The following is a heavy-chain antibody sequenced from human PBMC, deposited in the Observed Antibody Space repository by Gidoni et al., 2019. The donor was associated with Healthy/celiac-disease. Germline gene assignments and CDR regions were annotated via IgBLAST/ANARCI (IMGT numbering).Heavy chain of an antibody. CDR1: GFTFSSYS. CDR3: ARDLGGYSYGIFDY. Sequence: EVQLVESGGGLVKPGGSLRLSCAASGFTFSSYSMNWLRQAPGKGLEWVSSISSSSSYIYYADSVKGRFTISRDNAKNSLYLQMNSLRAEDTAVYYCARDLGGYSYGIFDYWGQGTLVTVSS. J-gene: IGHJ4*02. V-gene: IGHV3-21*01. D-gene: IGHD5-18*01. CDR2: ISSSSSYI.